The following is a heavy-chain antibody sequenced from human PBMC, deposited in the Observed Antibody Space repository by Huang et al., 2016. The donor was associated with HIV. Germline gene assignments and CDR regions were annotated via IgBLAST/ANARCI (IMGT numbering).Heavy chain of an antibody. CDR1: GFTFSRYG. J-gene: IGHJ4*02. CDR3: AKDGDTDYAPDY. CDR2: IRYDGSNE. Sequence: QVQLVESGGGVVQPGGSLRLSCAASGFTFSRYGMHWVCQAPGKGLEGVAFIRYDGSNEYYVDSVKGRFTSSRDNSKNTLYLQINILRAEDTAVYYCAKDGDTDYAPDYWGQGTLVTVSS. D-gene: IGHD2-2*01. V-gene: IGHV3-30*02.